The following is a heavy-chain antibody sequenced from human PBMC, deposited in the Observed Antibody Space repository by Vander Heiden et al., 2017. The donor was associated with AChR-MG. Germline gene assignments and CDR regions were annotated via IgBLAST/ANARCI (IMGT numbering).Heavy chain of an antibody. Sequence: EVQLVQSGAEVKKPGESLKISCKGSVYSFTSYWIGWGRRMPGKGLEWMGIIYPGDSDTRYSPSFQGQVTISADKSISTAYLQWSSLKASDTAMYYCARHFAGYDFWSGYYPIYYFDYWGQGTLVTVSS. CDR1: VYSFTSYW. V-gene: IGHV5-51*01. CDR3: ARHFAGYDFWSGYYPIYYFDY. J-gene: IGHJ4*02. D-gene: IGHD3-3*01. CDR2: IYPGDSDT.